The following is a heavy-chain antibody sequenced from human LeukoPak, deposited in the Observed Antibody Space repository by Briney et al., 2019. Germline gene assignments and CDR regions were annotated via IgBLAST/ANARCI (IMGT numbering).Heavy chain of an antibody. Sequence: ASVKVSCKASGYTFTGYYMHWVRQAPGQGLEWMGWINPNSGGTNYAQKFQGRVTMTRDTSISTAYMELSRLRSDDTAVYYCARAGQLPWFGELYYMDVWGKGTTVTISS. CDR2: INPNSGGT. V-gene: IGHV1-2*02. CDR3: ARAGQLPWFGELYYMDV. CDR1: GYTFTGYY. J-gene: IGHJ6*03. D-gene: IGHD3-10*01.